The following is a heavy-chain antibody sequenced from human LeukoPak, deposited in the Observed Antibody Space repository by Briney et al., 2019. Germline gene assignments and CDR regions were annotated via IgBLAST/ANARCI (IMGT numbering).Heavy chain of an antibody. D-gene: IGHD6-19*01. V-gene: IGHV1-2*02. CDR1: GYTFTGYY. CDR2: INPNSGGT. Sequence: ASVKVSCKASGYTFTGYYMHWVRQAPGQGLEWMGWINPNSGGTNYAQKFQGRVTMTRDTSISTAYMELSRLRSDDTAVYYCARDPAVAGSYYYYGMDVWGQGTTVTVSS. J-gene: IGHJ6*02. CDR3: ARDPAVAGSYYYYGMDV.